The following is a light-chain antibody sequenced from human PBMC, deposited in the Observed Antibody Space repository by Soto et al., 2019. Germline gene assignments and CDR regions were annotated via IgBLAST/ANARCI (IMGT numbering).Light chain of an antibody. CDR2: AVF. J-gene: IGKJ4*01. V-gene: IGKV3-20*01. Sequence: EVVLTQSPGTLSLSPGERATLSCRAGQSVSSCYLAWYLQLPGQAPRLLIYAVFNRAPGIPDRFSGSGYGTDFTLTISRVEPDDCSVYNCQSYARPHLTFGGGNKVELK. CDR3: QSYARPHLT. CDR1: QSVSSCY.